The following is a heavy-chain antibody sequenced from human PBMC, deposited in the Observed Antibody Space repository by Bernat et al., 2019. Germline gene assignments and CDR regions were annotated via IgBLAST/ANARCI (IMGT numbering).Heavy chain of an antibody. Sequence: QVQLVESGGGVVQPGGSLRLSCAASGFTFSSYAMHWVRQAPGKGLEWVAVISYDGSNKYYADSVKGRFTISRDNSKNTLYLQMNSLRAEDTAVYYCAGEYYYDSSGYDYWGQGTLVTVSS. V-gene: IGHV3-30-3*01. CDR2: ISYDGSNK. CDR3: AGEYYYDSSGYDY. D-gene: IGHD3-22*01. CDR1: GFTFSSYA. J-gene: IGHJ4*02.